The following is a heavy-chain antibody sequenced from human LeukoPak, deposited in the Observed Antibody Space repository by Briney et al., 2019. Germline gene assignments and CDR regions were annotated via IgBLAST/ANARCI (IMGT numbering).Heavy chain of an antibody. Sequence: ASVRVPCKASGYSFTSYDINWVRQAPGQGLEWMGWVNPRSGNTGYAQKFQGRVTLTRNTAISTAYMELSGLRSEDTAVYYCAKERDDLPTEKYGLDVWGQGTTVTVTS. CDR2: VNPRSGNT. D-gene: IGHD1-1*01. J-gene: IGHJ6*02. CDR1: GYSFTSYD. V-gene: IGHV1-8*02. CDR3: AKERDDLPTEKYGLDV.